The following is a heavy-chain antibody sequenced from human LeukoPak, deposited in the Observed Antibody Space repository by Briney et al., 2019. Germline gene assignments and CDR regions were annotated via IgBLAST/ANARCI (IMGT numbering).Heavy chain of an antibody. CDR1: GFTFSSYG. Sequence: GGSLRLSCAASGFTFSSYGMHWVRQAPGKGLEWVAVISYDGSNKYYADSVKGRFTISRDNAKNSLYLQMNSLRDEDTAVYCCARDGPSGNSPFNWFDPWGQGTLVTVSS. D-gene: IGHD4-23*01. CDR3: ARDGPSGNSPFNWFDP. CDR2: ISYDGSNK. V-gene: IGHV3-30*03. J-gene: IGHJ5*02.